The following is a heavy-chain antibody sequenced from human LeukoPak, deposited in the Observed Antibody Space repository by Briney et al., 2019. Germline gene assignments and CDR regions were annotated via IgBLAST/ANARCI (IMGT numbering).Heavy chain of an antibody. CDR3: ARNGAYNLDY. J-gene: IGHJ4*02. Sequence: SGTLSLTCAVSGGSISSGNWWSWVRQPPGKGLEWIGEIYHSGSTNYNPSLKSQVTISVDKSKNQFSLNLSSVTAADTAVYYCARNGAYNLDYWGQGTLVTVSS. V-gene: IGHV4-4*02. CDR1: GGSISSGNW. CDR2: IYHSGST. D-gene: IGHD1-1*01.